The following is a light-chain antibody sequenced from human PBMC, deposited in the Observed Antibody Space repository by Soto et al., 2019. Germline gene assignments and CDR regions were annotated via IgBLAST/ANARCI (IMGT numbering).Light chain of an antibody. CDR3: QQYNNWPWT. Sequence: EIVMTQSPATLSVSPGERATLSCRASQSVRSNLAWYQQKPGQAPRLLIYGASTRATGIPARFSGSGSGTEFTLTISSLQSEDFAVYYCQQYNNWPWTFGQGTMVEIK. V-gene: IGKV3-15*01. CDR1: QSVRSN. J-gene: IGKJ1*01. CDR2: GAS.